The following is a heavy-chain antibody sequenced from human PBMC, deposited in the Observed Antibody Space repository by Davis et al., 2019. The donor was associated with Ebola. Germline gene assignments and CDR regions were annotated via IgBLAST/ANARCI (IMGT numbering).Heavy chain of an antibody. J-gene: IGHJ4*02. CDR1: GYTFTHYA. D-gene: IGHD3-22*01. V-gene: IGHV1-69*13. CDR2: IIPVFGIP. CDR3: ARDRYSDGSGYFFEQSH. Sequence: SVKVSCKASGYTFTHYAFSWVRQAPGQGLDWMGGIIPVFGIPKYAQKFQGRVTITADESTSTAYMELSSLRSEDTAVYYCARDRYSDGSGYFFEQSHWGQGTLVTVSS.